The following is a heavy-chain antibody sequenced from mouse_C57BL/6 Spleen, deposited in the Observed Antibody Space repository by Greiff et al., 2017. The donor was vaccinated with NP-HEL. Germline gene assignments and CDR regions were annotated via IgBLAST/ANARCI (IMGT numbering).Heavy chain of an antibody. J-gene: IGHJ1*03. D-gene: IGHD2-1*01. Sequence: QVQLQQSGAELARPGASVKLSCKASGYTFTSYGISWVKQRPGQGLEWIGEIYPRSGNTYYNEKFKGKATLTADKSSSTAYMELRSLTSEDSAVYFCAREIYYGNYEGYFDVWGTGTTVTVSS. CDR3: AREIYYGNYEGYFDV. CDR2: IYPRSGNT. CDR1: GYTFTSYG. V-gene: IGHV1-81*01.